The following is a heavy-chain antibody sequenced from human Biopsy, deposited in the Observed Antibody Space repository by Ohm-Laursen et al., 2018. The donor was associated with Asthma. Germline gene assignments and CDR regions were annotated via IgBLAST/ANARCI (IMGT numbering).Heavy chain of an antibody. V-gene: IGHV3-23*01. CDR3: AKGYYYDSSGFDY. Sequence: SLRLSCAASGFTFRSYWMSWVRQAPGKGLEWVSAISGSGGSTYYADSVKGRFTISRDNSKNTLYLQMNSLRAEDTAVYYCAKGYYYDSSGFDYWGQGTLVTVSS. CDR1: GFTFRSYW. J-gene: IGHJ4*02. CDR2: ISGSGGST. D-gene: IGHD3-22*01.